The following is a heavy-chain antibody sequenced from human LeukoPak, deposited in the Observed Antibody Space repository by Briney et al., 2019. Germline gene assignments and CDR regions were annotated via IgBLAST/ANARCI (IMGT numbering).Heavy chain of an antibody. CDR3: ARGPLGYCSSTSCHGPDY. J-gene: IGHJ4*02. Sequence: PSETLSLTCAVYGDSFSGFYWSWIRQPPGKGLEWIGEINHSGSTNYNPSLKSRVTMSVDTSKNQFSLSLSSVTAADTAVYYCARGPLGYCSSTSCHGPDYWGQGTLVIVSS. V-gene: IGHV4-34*01. CDR1: GDSFSGFY. D-gene: IGHD2-2*01. CDR2: INHSGST.